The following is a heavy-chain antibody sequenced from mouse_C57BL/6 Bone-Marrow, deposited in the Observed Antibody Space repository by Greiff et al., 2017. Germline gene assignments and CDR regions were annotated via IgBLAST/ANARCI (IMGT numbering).Heavy chain of an antibody. CDR2: INPNYGTT. Sequence: EVQGVESGPELVKPGASVKISCKASGYSFTDYNMNWVKQSNGKSLEWIGVINPNYGTTSYNQKFKGKATLTVDQSSSTAYMQLNSLTSEDSAVYYCASYYGSSWNFDYWGQGTTLTVSS. D-gene: IGHD1-1*01. V-gene: IGHV1-39*01. J-gene: IGHJ2*01. CDR1: GYSFTDYN. CDR3: ASYYGSSWNFDY.